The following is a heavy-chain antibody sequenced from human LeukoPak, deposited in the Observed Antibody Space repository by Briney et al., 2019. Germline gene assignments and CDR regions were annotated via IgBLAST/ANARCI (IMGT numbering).Heavy chain of an antibody. V-gene: IGHV6-1*01. D-gene: IGHD3-3*01. CDR2: TYYRSKCYN. CDR3: ARVPYYDFQADAFDI. CDR1: GDSVSANGAA. Sequence: SQTLSLTCAISGDSVSANGAAWNWIRQSRSRGLEWLGRTYYRSKCYNDYAVSVKSLITINPDTSKNQFSLQLNSVTPEDTAVYYCARVPYYDFQADAFDIWGQGTMVTVSS. J-gene: IGHJ3*02.